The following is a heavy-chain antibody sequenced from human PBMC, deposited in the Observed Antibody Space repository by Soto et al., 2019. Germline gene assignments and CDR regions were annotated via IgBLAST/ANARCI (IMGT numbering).Heavy chain of an antibody. CDR2: IYPGDSDT. V-gene: IGHV5-51*01. CDR3: AIFSGAVAGSYYGLDF. D-gene: IGHD6-19*01. CDR1: GYSFTSYW. J-gene: IGHJ6*02. Sequence: GESLKISCKGSGYSFTSYWIGWVRQMPGKGLEWMGIIYPGDSDTRYSPSFQGQVTISADKSISTAYLQWSSLKASDTAMYYCAIFSGAVAGSYYGLDFWGQGTTVTVAS.